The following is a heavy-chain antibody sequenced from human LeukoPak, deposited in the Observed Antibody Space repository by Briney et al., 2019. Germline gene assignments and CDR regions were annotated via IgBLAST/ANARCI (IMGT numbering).Heavy chain of an antibody. Sequence: GASVKVSCKASGYTFTSYYIHWVRHAPGQGLEWMGVINPSVDSTSYAQKFQGRVTMTEDTSTDTAYMELSSLRSEDTAVYYCATLGRPDIVVVPAATWGYYYYMDVWGKGTTVTISS. CDR1: GYTFTSYY. CDR3: ATLGRPDIVVVPAATWGYYYYMDV. V-gene: IGHV1-46*01. CDR2: INPSVDST. J-gene: IGHJ6*03. D-gene: IGHD2-2*01.